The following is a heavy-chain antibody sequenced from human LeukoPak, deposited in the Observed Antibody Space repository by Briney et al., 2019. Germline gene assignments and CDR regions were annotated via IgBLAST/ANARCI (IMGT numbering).Heavy chain of an antibody. J-gene: IGHJ6*03. D-gene: IGHD1-26*01. CDR2: ISTSSSYI. Sequence: GGSLRLSCAASGFTFSSYSLNWVRQAPGKGLEWVSSISTSSSYIYYADSVKGRFTISRDNAKNSLYLQMNSLRAEDTAVYYCARDPYSGSYGNYYYYFMDVWGKGTTVTISS. CDR3: ARDPYSGSYGNYYYYFMDV. CDR1: GFTFSSYS. V-gene: IGHV3-21*01.